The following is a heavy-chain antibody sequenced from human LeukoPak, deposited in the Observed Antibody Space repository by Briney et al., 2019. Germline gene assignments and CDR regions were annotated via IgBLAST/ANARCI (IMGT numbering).Heavy chain of an antibody. CDR3: AGRTSWYYGFDV. V-gene: IGHV3-13*01. Sequence: GGSLRLSCAASGFSFSKNDMHWVRQRTGKGLEWVSGIGTAGDTNYPGSVKGRFTISRETAKNSLYLQMSSLRAEDTAVYYCAGRTSWYYGFDVWGQGTTVTVSS. J-gene: IGHJ6*02. CDR1: GFSFSKND. CDR2: IGTAGDT.